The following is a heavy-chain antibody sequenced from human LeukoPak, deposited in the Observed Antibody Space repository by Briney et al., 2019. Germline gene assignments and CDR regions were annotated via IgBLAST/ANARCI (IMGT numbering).Heavy chain of an antibody. V-gene: IGHV3-7*01. CDR2: VNQDGSEK. CDR1: GFTVSNNY. J-gene: IGHJ2*01. D-gene: IGHD6-19*01. Sequence: GGSLRLSCAASGFTVSNNYMRWGRQAPGKGLEWVANVNQDGSEKYYVDSVKGRFTISRDNAKNSLYLQMNSLRAEDTAVYYCARDLRAVTGTALSGYFDLWGRGTLVTVSS. CDR3: ARDLRAVTGTALSGYFDL.